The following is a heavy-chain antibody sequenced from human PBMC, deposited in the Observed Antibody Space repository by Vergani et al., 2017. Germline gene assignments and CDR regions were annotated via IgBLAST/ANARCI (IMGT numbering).Heavy chain of an antibody. CDR2: IYRTGRT. V-gene: IGHV4-38-2*01. Sequence: QVQLQESGPGLVKPSETLSLTCAVSGFSIDNGYYWDWIRPPPGKGLEWIGSIYRTGRTHFKPSLKSRVTISVDTSNNHFSLRLNSLTAADTAVYYCARRSGIVYDIFSGTQYFFDFWGQGTLVTVSS. CDR3: ARRSGIVYDIFSGTQYFFDF. D-gene: IGHD3-9*01. J-gene: IGHJ4*02. CDR1: GFSIDNGYY.